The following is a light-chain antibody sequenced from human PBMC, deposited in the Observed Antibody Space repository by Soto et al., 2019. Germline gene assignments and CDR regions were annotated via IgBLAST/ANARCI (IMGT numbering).Light chain of an antibody. V-gene: IGKV3-15*01. CDR3: QQYNYWPPIT. CDR2: GAS. Sequence: EIVMTQSPATLSVTPGERATLSCRASENIYTNLAWYQQKPGQAPRLLFYGASTRATGLPARFSGSGSGTEFTLTISSLQSEDFAVYYCQQYNYWPPITFGQGTRLEIK. CDR1: ENIYTN. J-gene: IGKJ5*01.